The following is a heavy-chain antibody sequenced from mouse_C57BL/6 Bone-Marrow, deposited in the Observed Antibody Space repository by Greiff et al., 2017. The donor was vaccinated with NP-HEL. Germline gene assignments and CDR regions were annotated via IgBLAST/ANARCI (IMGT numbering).Heavy chain of an antibody. CDR2: INPNYGTT. D-gene: IGHD1-1*01. CDR1: GYSFTDYN. V-gene: IGHV1-39*01. CDR3: ARPCITTVVAGRGTYAMGD. J-gene: IGHJ4*01. Sequence: EVQLQQSGPELVKPGASVKISCKASGYSFTDYNMHWVKQSNGKSLEWIGVINPNYGTTSYNQKFKGKATLTVDKSSSTAYMQLNRLTSEDSAVYDCARPCITTVVAGRGTYAMGDWGQGTSVTVSS.